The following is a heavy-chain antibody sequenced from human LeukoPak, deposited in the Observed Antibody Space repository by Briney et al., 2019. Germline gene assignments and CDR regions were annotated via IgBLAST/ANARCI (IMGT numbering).Heavy chain of an antibody. V-gene: IGHV1-18*03. D-gene: IGHD2-2*01. Sequence: ASVKVCCTASGYTFTSYGYSWVRQAPGQGLEWMGWISAYNGNTYYAPNLQGRVTMTTDTSTSTAYMELRSLRSDDMAVYYCARDNLRAIAGWGIDYWGQGTLVTVSS. CDR2: ISAYNGNT. CDR1: GYTFTSYG. CDR3: ARDNLRAIAGWGIDY. J-gene: IGHJ4*02.